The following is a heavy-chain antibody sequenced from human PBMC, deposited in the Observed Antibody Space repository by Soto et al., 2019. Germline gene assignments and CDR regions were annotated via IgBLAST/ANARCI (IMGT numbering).Heavy chain of an antibody. CDR1: GGSFSGYY. D-gene: IGHD1-26*01. V-gene: IGHV4-34*01. J-gene: IGHJ4*02. Sequence: QVQLQQWGAGLLTPSETLSLTCAVYGGSFSGYYWSWIRQPPGKGLEWIGEINHSGSTNYNPSLKSRVTISVDTSKNQFSLKLSSVTAAETAVYYCARGGRGGGVGYWGQGTLVTVSS. CDR3: ARGGRGGGVGY. CDR2: INHSGST.